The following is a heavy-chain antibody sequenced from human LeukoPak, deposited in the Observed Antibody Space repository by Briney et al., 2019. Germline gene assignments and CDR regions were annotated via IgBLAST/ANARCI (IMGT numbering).Heavy chain of an antibody. J-gene: IGHJ4*02. Sequence: GGSLRLSCAASGFTFSDFPMIWVRQAPGKGLEWVGRIKSKTDGGTTDYAAPVKGRFTISRDDSKNTLYLQMNSLKTEDTAVYYCTATDGERWLQFSIDYWGQGTLVTVSS. CDR3: TATDGERWLQFSIDY. CDR1: GFTFSDFP. V-gene: IGHV3-15*01. D-gene: IGHD5-24*01. CDR2: IKSKTDGGTT.